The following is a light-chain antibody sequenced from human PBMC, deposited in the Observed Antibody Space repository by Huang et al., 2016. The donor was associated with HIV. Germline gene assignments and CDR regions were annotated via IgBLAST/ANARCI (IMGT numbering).Light chain of an antibody. V-gene: IGKV1-33*01. Sequence: DIQMTQSPSSLSASVGDRVTITCQASQDISNYLNWYQQKPGKAPKLLIYDASKLETGVSSRFSGSGSGTDFTFTISSLQPEDIATYYCQHYDNLRTFGQGTKVEIK. J-gene: IGKJ1*01. CDR2: DAS. CDR1: QDISNY. CDR3: QHYDNLRT.